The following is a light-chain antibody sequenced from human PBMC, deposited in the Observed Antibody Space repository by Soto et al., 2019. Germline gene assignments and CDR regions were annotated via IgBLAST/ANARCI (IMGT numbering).Light chain of an antibody. Sequence: EIVLTQSPATLSLSPGERATLSCRASQNVSSYLTWYQQKPGQATSLLIYDASNRATGIPDRFSGSGSGTDFTLTTSRVEPEDVPVYYCQQRRNWPPFSFGTGTKGDIQ. J-gene: IGKJ3*01. CDR3: QQRRNWPPFS. V-gene: IGKV3-11*01. CDR1: QNVSSY. CDR2: DAS.